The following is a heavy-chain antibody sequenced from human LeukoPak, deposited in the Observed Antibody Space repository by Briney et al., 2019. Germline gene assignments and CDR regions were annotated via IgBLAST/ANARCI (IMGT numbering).Heavy chain of an antibody. J-gene: IGHJ4*02. Sequence: PGGSLRLSCAASGFTFSSYGMSWVRQAPGKGLEWVSAISGSGGSTYYADSVKGRFTISRDNSKNTLYLQMNSLRAGDTAVYYCAKYYGDYVLIDYWGQGTLVTVSS. V-gene: IGHV3-23*01. CDR3: AKYYGDYVLIDY. CDR2: ISGSGGST. D-gene: IGHD4-17*01. CDR1: GFTFSSYG.